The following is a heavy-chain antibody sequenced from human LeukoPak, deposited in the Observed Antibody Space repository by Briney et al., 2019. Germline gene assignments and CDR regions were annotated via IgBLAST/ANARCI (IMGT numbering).Heavy chain of an antibody. CDR1: GYTFTSYG. J-gene: IGHJ4*02. CDR3: ARDYSITIFGVVTDGGFDY. D-gene: IGHD3-3*01. CDR2: ISAYNGNT. V-gene: IGHV1-18*01. Sequence: GASVKVSCKASGYTFTSYGISWVRQAPGQGLEWMGWISAYNGNTNYAQKLQGRVTMTTDTSTSTAYVELRSLRSDDTAVYYCARDYSITIFGVVTDGGFDYWGQGTLVTVSS.